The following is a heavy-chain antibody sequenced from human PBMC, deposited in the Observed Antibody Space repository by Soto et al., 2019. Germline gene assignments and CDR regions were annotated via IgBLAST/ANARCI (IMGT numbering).Heavy chain of an antibody. J-gene: IGHJ5*02. D-gene: IGHD6-19*01. CDR2: INAYNGNT. CDR3: ARVSGAVAANWFDP. CDR1: GYTFTSYG. V-gene: IGHV1-18*04. Sequence: GASVKVSCKASGYTFTSYGISWVRQAPGQGLEWMGWINAYNGNTNYAQKLQGRVTMTTDTSTSTAYMELRSLRSDDTAVYYCARVSGAVAANWFDPWGQGTLVTVSS.